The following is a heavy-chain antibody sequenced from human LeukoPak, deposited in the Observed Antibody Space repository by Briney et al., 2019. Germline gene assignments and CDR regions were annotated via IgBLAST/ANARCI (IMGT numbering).Heavy chain of an antibody. CDR2: INPSGGST. CDR3: ARGRVYYDSSGLGFDY. Sequence: ASVKVSCKVSGYTLTELSMHWVRQAPGQGLEWMGIINPSGGSTSYAQKFQGRVTMTRDMSTSTVYMELSSLRSEDAAVYYCARGRVYYDSSGLGFDYWGQGTLVTVSS. CDR1: GYTLTELS. D-gene: IGHD3-22*01. V-gene: IGHV1-46*01. J-gene: IGHJ4*02.